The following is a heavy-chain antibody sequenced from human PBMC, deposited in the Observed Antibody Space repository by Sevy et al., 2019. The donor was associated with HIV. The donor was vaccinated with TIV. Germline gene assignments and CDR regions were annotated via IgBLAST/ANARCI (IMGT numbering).Heavy chain of an antibody. V-gene: IGHV3-30*02. D-gene: IGHD2-2*01. CDR3: AKVLHIVVVPAAIDYYYGMDV. CDR2: MRFDGTIK. J-gene: IGHJ6*02. CDR1: GFTFSTYG. Sequence: GGSLRLSCAAPGFTFSTYGMHWVRQAPGRGLEWVAFMRFDGTIKYHTDSVKGRFTISRDNSKNTLYLQMNSLKTEDTAVYFCAKVLHIVVVPAAIDYYYGMDVWGQGTTVTVSS.